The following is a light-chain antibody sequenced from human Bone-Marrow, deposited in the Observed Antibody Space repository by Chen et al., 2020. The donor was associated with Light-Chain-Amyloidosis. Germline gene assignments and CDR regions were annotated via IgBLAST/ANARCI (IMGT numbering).Light chain of an antibody. Sequence: QSALTQPASVSGSPGQPITISCTGTSSDVGAYNYVSWYQQHPGKVPKVMIYDVSNRPSGVSNRFSGSKSGNTASLSISGLQAEDEAHYYCSSYTSSSTLVFGGGTKLTVL. J-gene: IGLJ2*01. CDR1: SSDVGAYNY. V-gene: IGLV2-14*03. CDR3: SSYTSSSTLV. CDR2: DVS.